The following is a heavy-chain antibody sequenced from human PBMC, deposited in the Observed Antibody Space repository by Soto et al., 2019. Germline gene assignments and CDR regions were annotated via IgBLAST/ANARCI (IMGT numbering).Heavy chain of an antibody. CDR2: ISAYNGNT. D-gene: IGHD6-13*01. CDR3: ARVSPVGGSPKVSIAAAGTGY. J-gene: IGHJ4*02. V-gene: IGHV1-18*01. CDR1: GYTFTSYG. Sequence: QVQLVQSGAEVKKPGASVKVSCKASGYTFTSYGISWVRQAPGQGLEWMGWISAYNGNTNYAQKLQGRVTMTTDTSTSTAYMELRSLRSDDTAVYYCARVSPVGGSPKVSIAAAGTGYWGQGTLVTVFS.